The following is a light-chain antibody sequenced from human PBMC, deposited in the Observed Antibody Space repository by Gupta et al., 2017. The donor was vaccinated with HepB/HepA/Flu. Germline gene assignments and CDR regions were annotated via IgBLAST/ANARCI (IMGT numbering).Light chain of an antibody. J-gene: IGLJ1*01. CDR3: QSADSSGTYV. Sequence: SYELTQPRSVSVSPGQTARITCSGDALPKQYAYWYQQKPGQAPVLVIYKDSERPSGIPERFSGSSSGTTVTLTISGVQAEDEADYYCQSADSSGTYVFGTGTKVTVL. V-gene: IGLV3-25*03. CDR2: KDS. CDR1: ALPKQY.